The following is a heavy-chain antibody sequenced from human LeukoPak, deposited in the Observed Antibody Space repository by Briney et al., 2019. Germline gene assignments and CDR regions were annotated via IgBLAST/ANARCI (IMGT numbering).Heavy chain of an antibody. CDR1: GYTFTSYG. J-gene: IGHJ5*02. CDR3: TRGVQLERRYYNWFDP. Sequence: ASAKVSCKSSGYTFTSYGIIWVRQAPGQGLEWMGWISAYNGNTNYAQKLQGRVTMTTDTSTSTAYMELRSLRSEDTAVYYCTRGVQLERRYYNWFDPWGQGTLVTVSS. D-gene: IGHD1-1*01. V-gene: IGHV1-18*01. CDR2: ISAYNGNT.